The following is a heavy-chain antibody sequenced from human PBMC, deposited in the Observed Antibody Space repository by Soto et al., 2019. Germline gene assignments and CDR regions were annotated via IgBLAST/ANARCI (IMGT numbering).Heavy chain of an antibody. D-gene: IGHD2-2*03. Sequence: WGSLGLCCAASGFTFSSYSMNWVRQAPGKGLEWVSSISSSSSYIYYAASVKGRFTISRDNAKNSLYLQRNSLRAEETAVYYYARVTLDIMDYHERVDVSSQRTPVIVS. CDR2: ISSSSSYI. CDR3: ARVTLDIMDYHERVDV. CDR1: GFTFSSYS. J-gene: IGHJ6*02. V-gene: IGHV3-21*01.